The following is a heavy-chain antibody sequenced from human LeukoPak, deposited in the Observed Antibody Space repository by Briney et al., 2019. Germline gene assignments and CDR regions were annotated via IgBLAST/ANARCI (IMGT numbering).Heavy chain of an antibody. V-gene: IGHV1-69*01. J-gene: IGHJ4*02. D-gene: IGHD2-15*01. CDR2: IIPRSGTA. Sequence: SVKVSCKASGRTFSTHAISWVRQAPGQALEWMGGIIPRSGTANYAQKFQGRVTINADESTSTAYMELSSLTSGDTAVYYCARDPAPVVVAAKFFDYWGQGTLVTVSS. CDR3: ARDPAPVVVAAKFFDY. CDR1: GRTFSTHA.